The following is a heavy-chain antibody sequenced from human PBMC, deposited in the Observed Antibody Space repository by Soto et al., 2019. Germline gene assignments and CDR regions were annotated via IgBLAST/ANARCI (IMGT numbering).Heavy chain of an antibody. D-gene: IGHD2-2*02. J-gene: IGHJ3*02. V-gene: IGHV4-31*03. Sequence: SETLSLTCTVSGGSISSGGYYWSWIRQHPGKGLEWIGYIYYSGSTYYNPSLKSRVTISVDTSKNQFSLRLSSVTAADTAVYYCAKDLSYCSSTGGYTRSGDAFDIWGQGTMVTVSS. CDR3: AKDLSYCSSTGGYTRSGDAFDI. CDR2: IYYSGST. CDR1: GGSISSGGYY.